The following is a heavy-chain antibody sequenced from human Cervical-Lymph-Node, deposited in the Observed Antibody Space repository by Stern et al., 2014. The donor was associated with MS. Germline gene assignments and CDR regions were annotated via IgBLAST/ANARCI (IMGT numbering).Heavy chain of an antibody. Sequence: QVQLGQSGGGAVQPGRSLSLSCVASGFTFSTYAMHWVRQAPGKGLEWVAFVSYDGTQRNSTDSVKARFTISRDNSKNTLYLHMNSLRDEDTAVYFCARGGRGVGLEYWGQGALVTVSS. CDR3: ARGGRGVGLEY. J-gene: IGHJ4*02. V-gene: IGHV3-30-3*01. CDR2: VSYDGTQR. CDR1: GFTFSTYA. D-gene: IGHD3-10*01.